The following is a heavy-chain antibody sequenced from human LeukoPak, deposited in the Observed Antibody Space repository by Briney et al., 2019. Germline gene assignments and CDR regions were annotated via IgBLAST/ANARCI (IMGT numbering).Heavy chain of an antibody. CDR2: ISASGGST. V-gene: IGHV3-23*01. D-gene: IGHD4-11*01. Sequence: GGSLRLSCAASGFTVSSSYMSWVRQAPGKGLEWVSGISASGGSTYYSDSVKGRFTISRDNSKNTLYLQMNSLRAEDTAVYYCGKNYRFFDYWGQGTLVTVSS. J-gene: IGHJ4*02. CDR3: GKNYRFFDY. CDR1: GFTVSSSY.